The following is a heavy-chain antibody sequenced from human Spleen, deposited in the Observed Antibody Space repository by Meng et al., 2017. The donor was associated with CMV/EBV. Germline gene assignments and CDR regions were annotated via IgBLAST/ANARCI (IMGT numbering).Heavy chain of an antibody. Sequence: SETLSLTCAVYGGSFSGYYWSWIRQPPGKGLEWIGEINHSGSTNYNPSLKSRVTISVDTSKNQFSLKLSSVTAADTAVYYCARGAIPRIVVEPAATPGGFDPWGQGTLVTVSS. J-gene: IGHJ5*02. CDR3: ARGAIPRIVVEPAATPGGFDP. CDR1: GGSFSGYY. CDR2: INHSGST. V-gene: IGHV4-34*01. D-gene: IGHD2-2*01.